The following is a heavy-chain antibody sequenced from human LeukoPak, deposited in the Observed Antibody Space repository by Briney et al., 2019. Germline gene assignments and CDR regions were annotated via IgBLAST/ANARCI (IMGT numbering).Heavy chain of an antibody. CDR1: SGSISSGDYY. V-gene: IGHV4-30-4*08. J-gene: IGHJ4*02. CDR3: ARDRASTRSGSYFDY. Sequence: SSGTLSLTCTVPSGSISSGDYYWSWIRQPPRKNLEWIGYIYYNGDTHYNSSLESRVTISVDTSKNQFSLKLSSVTAADTAVYYCARDRASTRSGSYFDYWGQGTLVTVSS. D-gene: IGHD1-26*01. CDR2: IYYNGDT.